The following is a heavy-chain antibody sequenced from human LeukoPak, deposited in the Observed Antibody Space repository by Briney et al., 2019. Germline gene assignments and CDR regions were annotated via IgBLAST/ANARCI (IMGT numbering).Heavy chain of an antibody. CDR3: AREAALYSYDFWSGYSQFDY. J-gene: IGHJ4*02. Sequence: GGSLRLSCAASGFTFSSYWMHWVRQAPGKRLVWVSRINSDGSSTSYADSVEGRFTNSRDNAKNTLYLQMNSLRAEDTAVYYCAREAALYSYDFWSGYSQFDYWGQGTLVTVSS. D-gene: IGHD3-3*01. CDR2: INSDGSST. V-gene: IGHV3-74*01. CDR1: GFTFSSYW.